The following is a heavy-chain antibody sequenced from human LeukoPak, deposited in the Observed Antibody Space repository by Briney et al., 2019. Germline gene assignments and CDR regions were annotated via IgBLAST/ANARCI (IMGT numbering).Heavy chain of an antibody. V-gene: IGHV4-4*02. CDR3: ARDPFSGWSDYYYYYGMDV. J-gene: IGHJ6*04. Sequence: TLSLTCAVSGGSISSSNWWSWVRQPPGKGLEWIGEIYHSGSTNYNPSLKSRVTISVDKSKNQFSLKLSSVTAADTAVYYCARDPFSGWSDYYYYYGMDVWGKGTTVTVSS. CDR1: GGSISSSNW. D-gene: IGHD6-13*01. CDR2: IYHSGST.